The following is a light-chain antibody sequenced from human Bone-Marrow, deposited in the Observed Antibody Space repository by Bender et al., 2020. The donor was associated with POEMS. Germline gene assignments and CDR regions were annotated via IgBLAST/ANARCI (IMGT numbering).Light chain of an antibody. CDR3: SSWDDSLSGWV. J-gene: IGLJ3*02. CDR2: NNT. CDR1: SFNIGAGYD. Sequence: QSVLTQPPSVSGAPGQRVTISCTGSSFNIGAGYDVHWYQQAAGQAPKLLIYNNTQRPSGVPARFSGSKSGTSASLAISDIQSEDEGDYYCSSWDDSLSGWVFGGGTKLTVL. V-gene: IGLV1-40*01.